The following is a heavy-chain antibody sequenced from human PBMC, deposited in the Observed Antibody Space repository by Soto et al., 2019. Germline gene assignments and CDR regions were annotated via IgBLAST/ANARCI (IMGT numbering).Heavy chain of an antibody. D-gene: IGHD2-2*01. J-gene: IGHJ6*02. Sequence: QVQLVQSGAEVKKPGSSVKVSCKASGGTFSSYAISWVRQAPGHGLEWMGGIIPIFGTANYAQKFQGRVTINADKSTSTAYMELSSLRSEDTAVYYGANLIPHQLQSRWYYGMDVWGQGTTVTVSS. CDR2: IIPIFGTA. CDR1: GGTFSSYA. V-gene: IGHV1-69*06. CDR3: ANLIPHQLQSRWYYGMDV.